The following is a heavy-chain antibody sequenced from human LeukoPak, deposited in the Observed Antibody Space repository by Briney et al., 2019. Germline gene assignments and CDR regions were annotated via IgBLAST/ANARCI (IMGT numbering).Heavy chain of an antibody. V-gene: IGHV4-30-2*01. D-gene: IGHD3-10*01. CDR3: ARAGRRGGFDY. CDR1: GGSISSGGYS. CDR2: IYHSGST. J-gene: IGHJ4*02. Sequence: SQTLSLTCAVSGGSISSGGYSWSWIRQPPGKGLEWIGYIYHSGSTYYNPSLKSRVNISVDRSKNQFSLKLSSVNAADTAVYYCARAGRRGGFDYWGQGTLVTVSS.